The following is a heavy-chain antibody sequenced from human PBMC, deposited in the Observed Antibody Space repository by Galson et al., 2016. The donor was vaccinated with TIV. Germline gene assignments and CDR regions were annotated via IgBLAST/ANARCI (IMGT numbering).Heavy chain of an antibody. Sequence: VKVSCKVSGYKFSDYHMHWVQQAPGKGLEWLGRVDPEDDETIYSEKFQGRITITADTSTDTVYLEVGSLRSEDTAIYYCDRDFKWNAGGFDPWGQGSLVTVSS. CDR1: GYKFSDYH. CDR2: VDPEDDET. V-gene: IGHV1-69-2*01. D-gene: IGHD1-20*01. J-gene: IGHJ5*02. CDR3: DRDFKWNAGGFDP.